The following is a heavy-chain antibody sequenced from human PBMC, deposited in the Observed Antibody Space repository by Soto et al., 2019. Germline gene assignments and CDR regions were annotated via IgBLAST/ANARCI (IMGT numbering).Heavy chain of an antibody. CDR2: IYYSGST. J-gene: IGHJ4*02. D-gene: IGHD3-10*01. Sequence: SETLCLTCTVSGGSISSGGCCWSWHRQPPGKGLEWIGYIYYSGSTYYNPSLKSRVTISVDTSKDQFSLKLSSVTAADTAVYYCARVGGFGATTLDYWGQGTLVTVSS. V-gene: IGHV4-30-4*01. CDR1: GGSISSGGCC. CDR3: ARVGGFGATTLDY.